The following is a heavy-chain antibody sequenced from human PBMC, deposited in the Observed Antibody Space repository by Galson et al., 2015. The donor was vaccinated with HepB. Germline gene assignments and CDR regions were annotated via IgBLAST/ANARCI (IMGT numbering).Heavy chain of an antibody. Sequence: SVKVSCKASEGTFSSYTLSWVRQAPGQGLEWIGRIIPILGVSNYAQKFQGRLTITADKSTTTAYMDLSSLTSEDTAVYYCARGRHMVRGIIITVDAFDVWGQGTMVAVSS. J-gene: IGHJ3*01. CDR3: ARGRHMVRGIIITVDAFDV. CDR2: IIPILGVS. D-gene: IGHD3-10*01. CDR1: EGTFSSYT. V-gene: IGHV1-69*02.